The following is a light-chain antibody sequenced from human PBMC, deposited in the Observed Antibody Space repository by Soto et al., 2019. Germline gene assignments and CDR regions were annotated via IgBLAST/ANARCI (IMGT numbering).Light chain of an antibody. CDR1: QSIRND. Sequence: IQITHSPSTLSGSVVDRVTITSRASQSIRNDLGSYQQKPGKAPKLLIYAASSLQSGVPSRFSGSGSGTDFTLTISSLQPEDFATYYCLKDYNYPYIFGQGTKVDIK. CDR3: LKDYNYPYI. CDR2: AAS. V-gene: IGKV1-6*01. J-gene: IGKJ2*01.